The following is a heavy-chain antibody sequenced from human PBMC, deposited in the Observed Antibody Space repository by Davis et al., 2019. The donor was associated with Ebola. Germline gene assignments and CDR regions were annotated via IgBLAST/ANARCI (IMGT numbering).Heavy chain of an antibody. CDR2: ISYDGSNK. CDR3: AKYGSSTWYLVDV. D-gene: IGHD6-13*01. CDR1: GFTFSSYA. Sequence: GGSLRLSCAASGFTFSSYAMHWVRQAPGKGLEWVAVISYDGSNKYYADSVKGRFTISRDNSKNTLYLQMNSLRAEDTAVYYCAKYGSSTWYLVDVWGKGTTVTVSS. V-gene: IGHV3-30-3*02. J-gene: IGHJ6*04.